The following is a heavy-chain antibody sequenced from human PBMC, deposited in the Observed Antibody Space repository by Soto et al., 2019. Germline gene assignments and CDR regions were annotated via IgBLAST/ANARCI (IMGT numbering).Heavy chain of an antibody. Sequence: GGSLRLSCAASGFTFSNYVMTWVRQAPGKGLEWVSCISGGSTYYADSVKGRFTISRDDSKSALYLQMNSLRAEDTAVYYCAKSGTTVYWGQGTLVTVSS. J-gene: IGHJ4*02. CDR2: ISGGST. CDR1: GFTFSNYV. CDR3: AKSGTTVY. D-gene: IGHD1-1*01. V-gene: IGHV3-23*01.